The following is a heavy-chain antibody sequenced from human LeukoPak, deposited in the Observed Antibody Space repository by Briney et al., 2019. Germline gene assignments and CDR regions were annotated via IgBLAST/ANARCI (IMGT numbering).Heavy chain of an antibody. V-gene: IGHV4-59*01. CDR1: GGSISSYY. J-gene: IGHJ5*02. Sequence: SETLSLTCTVSGGSISSYYWSWIRQPPGKGLEWIGYIYYSGSTNYNPSLKSRVTISVDTSKNQFSLKLSSVTAADTAAYYCANGGYCSSTSCYPNWFDPWGQGTLVTVSS. CDR3: ANGGYCSSTSCYPNWFDP. D-gene: IGHD2-2*01. CDR2: IYYSGST.